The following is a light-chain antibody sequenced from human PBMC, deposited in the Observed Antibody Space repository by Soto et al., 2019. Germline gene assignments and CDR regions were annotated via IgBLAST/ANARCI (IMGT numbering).Light chain of an antibody. CDR2: DAS. CDR1: QSVSSSY. CDR3: QQYGGSRT. Sequence: EIVLTQSPGTLSLSPGERATLSCRASQSVSSSYLAWYQQKPGQAPRLLIYDASIRATGVPDRFSGSGSGTDFTLTISRLEPEDFAVYYCQQYGGSRTFGQGTKVDIK. J-gene: IGKJ1*01. V-gene: IGKV3-20*01.